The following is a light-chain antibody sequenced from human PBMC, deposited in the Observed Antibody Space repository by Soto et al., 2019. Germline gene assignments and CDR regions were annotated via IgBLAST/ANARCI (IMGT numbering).Light chain of an antibody. J-gene: IGKJ2*01. CDR2: VAS. CDR1: QSISSS. V-gene: IGKV1-39*01. CDR3: QQNYSSPYN. Sequence: DIQMTQSPSSLSASVGDRVTITCRASQSISSSLNWYQQKPGKAPKLLIYVASSLQSGVPSRFSGSGSGTDFSLTISSLQTEGFETYHGQQNYSSPYNFGLGTKVEIK.